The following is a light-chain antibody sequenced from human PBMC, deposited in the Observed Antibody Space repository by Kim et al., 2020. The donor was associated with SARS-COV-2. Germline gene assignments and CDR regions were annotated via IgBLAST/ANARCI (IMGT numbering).Light chain of an antibody. J-gene: IGLJ3*02. CDR2: VGTGGVVG. V-gene: IGLV9-49*01. CDR3: GADHGSGSNFVWV. Sequence: CTLSSGYSNSRVDWYQQRPGKGPRFVMRVGTGGVVGSKGDGIPDRFSVLGSGLNRYLTIKNIQEEDESDYHCGADHGSGSNFVWVFGGGTQLTVL. CDR1: SGYSNSR.